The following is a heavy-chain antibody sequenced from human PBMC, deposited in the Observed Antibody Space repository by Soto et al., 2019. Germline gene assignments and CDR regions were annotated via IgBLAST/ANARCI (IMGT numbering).Heavy chain of an antibody. Sequence: ASVKVSCKASGYTFTSYAMHWVRQAPGQRLEWMGWINAGNGNTKYSQKFQGRVTITRDTSASTAYMELSSLRSEDTAVYYCAREGPEGTDWFDPWGQGTRVTVAS. CDR1: GYTFTSYA. D-gene: IGHD2-21*02. CDR2: INAGNGNT. J-gene: IGHJ5*02. V-gene: IGHV1-3*01. CDR3: AREGPEGTDWFDP.